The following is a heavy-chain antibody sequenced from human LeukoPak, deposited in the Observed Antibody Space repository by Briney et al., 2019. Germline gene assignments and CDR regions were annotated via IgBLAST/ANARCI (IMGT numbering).Heavy chain of an antibody. Sequence: TGGSLRLSCAASGFTFSGSAMHWVRQASGKGLEWVSRIKGDGSSTTYAGSVKGRFTISRDNAKNTLYLQMNSLTAEDTAVYYCARGAYCGGDCPLPNSLYWGRGTLVTVSS. D-gene: IGHD2-21*01. CDR1: GFTFSGSA. CDR3: ARGAYCGGDCPLPNSLY. CDR2: IKGDGSST. J-gene: IGHJ4*02. V-gene: IGHV3-74*01.